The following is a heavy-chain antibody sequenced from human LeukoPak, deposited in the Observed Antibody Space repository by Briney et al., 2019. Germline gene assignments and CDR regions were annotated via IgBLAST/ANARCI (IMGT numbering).Heavy chain of an antibody. Sequence: ASVKVSCKVSGYTLTELSMHWVRQAPGKGLEWMGGFDPEDGGTIYAQKFQGRVTMTEDTSTDTAYMELRSLRADDTAVYYCAGSLGYCTSNVCYLKYWGQGTLVTVSS. J-gene: IGHJ4*02. D-gene: IGHD2-8*01. CDR2: FDPEDGGT. CDR3: AGSLGYCTSNVCYLKY. V-gene: IGHV1-24*01. CDR1: GYTLTELS.